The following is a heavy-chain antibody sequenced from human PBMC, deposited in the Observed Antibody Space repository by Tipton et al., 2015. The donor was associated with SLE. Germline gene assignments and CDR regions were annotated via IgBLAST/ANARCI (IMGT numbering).Heavy chain of an antibody. CDR1: GGSISSYY. V-gene: IGHV4-59*01. J-gene: IGHJ4*02. D-gene: IGHD4-11*01. CDR3: ARWAGPTVNFDY. CDR2: IYYSGST. Sequence: LRLSCTVSGGSISSYYWSWIRQPPGKGLEWIGYIYYSGSTNYNPSLKSRVTISVDTSKNQFSLKLSSVTAADTAVYYCARWAGPTVNFDYWGQGALVTVSS.